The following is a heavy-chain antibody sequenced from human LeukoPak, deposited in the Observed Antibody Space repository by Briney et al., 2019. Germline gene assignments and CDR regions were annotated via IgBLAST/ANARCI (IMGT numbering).Heavy chain of an antibody. CDR3: ARVAVAGSSRLDY. CDR1: GGSFSGYY. Sequence: SETLSLTCAVYGGSFSGYYWSWIRQPPGKWLGWIGEINHSGSTNYNPSLKSRVTISVDTSKNQFSLKLSSVTAADTAVYYCARVAVAGSSRLDYWGQGTLVTVSS. D-gene: IGHD6-19*01. V-gene: IGHV4-34*01. J-gene: IGHJ4*02. CDR2: INHSGST.